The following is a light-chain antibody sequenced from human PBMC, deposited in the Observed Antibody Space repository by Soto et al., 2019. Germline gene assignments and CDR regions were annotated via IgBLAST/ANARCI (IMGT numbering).Light chain of an antibody. CDR2: DVS. CDR3: CSFAGTYTVV. CDR1: GSDVGGYDF. V-gene: IGLV2-11*01. J-gene: IGLJ2*01. Sequence: QSALTQPRSVSGSPGQSVTISCTGTGSDVGGYDFVSWYQQHPGKAPKLMIYDVSKRPSGVPDRFSGSKSGNTASQTISGLQADDEADYYCCSFAGTYTVVFGGGTKLTVL.